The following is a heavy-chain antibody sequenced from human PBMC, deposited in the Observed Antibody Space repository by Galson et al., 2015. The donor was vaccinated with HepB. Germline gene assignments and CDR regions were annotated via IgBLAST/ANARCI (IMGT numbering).Heavy chain of an antibody. Sequence: SLRLSCAASGFTFSSYAMSWVRQAPGKGLEWVSAIRGSGGSTYYADSVKGRFTISSDNSKNTLYLQMNSLRAEDTAVYYCAKTRNQVWGSYRHYCFYYWGQGTLVTVSS. J-gene: IGHJ4*02. CDR3: AKTRNQVWGSYRHYCFYY. D-gene: IGHD3-16*02. CDR2: IRGSGGST. V-gene: IGHV3-23*01. CDR1: GFTFSSYA.